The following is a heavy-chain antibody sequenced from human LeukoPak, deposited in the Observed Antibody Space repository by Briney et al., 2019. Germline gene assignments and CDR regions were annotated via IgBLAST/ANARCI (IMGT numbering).Heavy chain of an antibody. V-gene: IGHV3-23*01. CDR3: AKGDSSGYYYSYFDY. J-gene: IGHJ4*02. D-gene: IGHD3-22*01. CDR2: ISGSGGGT. CDR1: GLTFSSYA. Sequence: PGGSLRLSCAASGLTFSSYAMSWVRQAPGKGLEWVSVISGSGGGTYYADSVKGRFTISRDNSENTLSLQMNSLRAEDTAVYYCAKGDSSGYYYSYFDYWGQGALVTVSS.